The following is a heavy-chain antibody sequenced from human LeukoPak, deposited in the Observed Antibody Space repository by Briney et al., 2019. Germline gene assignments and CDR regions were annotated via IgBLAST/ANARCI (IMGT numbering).Heavy chain of an antibody. CDR2: ISVYNGNT. D-gene: IGHD1-26*01. CDR3: ARGESSGSYYFDY. CDR1: GYTFSSYG. V-gene: IGHV1-18*01. J-gene: IGHJ4*02. Sequence: ASVKVSCKASGYTFSSYGISWVRQAPGQGLEWMAWISVYNGNTKYAQKVQGRVTMTTDTSTSTAYMKLRSLRSDDTAVYYCARGESSGSYYFDYWGQGTLVTVSS.